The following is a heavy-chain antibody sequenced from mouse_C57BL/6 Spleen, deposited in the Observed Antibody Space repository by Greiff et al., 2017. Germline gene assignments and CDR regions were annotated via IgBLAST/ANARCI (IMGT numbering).Heavy chain of an antibody. D-gene: IGHD1-1*01. J-gene: IGHJ1*03. CDR3: ARLGHYGSSYDWYFDV. CDR2: IDPSDSYT. V-gene: IGHV1-59*01. CDR1: GYTFTSYW. Sequence: VQLQQPGAELVRPGTSVTLSCKASGYTFTSYWMHWVKQRPGQGLEWIGVIDPSDSYTNYNQKFKGKATLTVDTSSSTAYMQLSSLTSEDSAVYYCARLGHYGSSYDWYFDVWGTGTTVTVSS.